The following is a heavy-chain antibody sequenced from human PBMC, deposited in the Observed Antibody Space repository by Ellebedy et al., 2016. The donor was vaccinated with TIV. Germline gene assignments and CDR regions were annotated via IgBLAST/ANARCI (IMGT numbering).Heavy chain of an antibody. V-gene: IGHV1-46*01. CDR2: INPRNGST. Sequence: AASVKVSCKTSGYSFTHYNIHWVRQAPGQGLEWMGSINPRNGSTTYAQKFQDRRTVTRDTSTTAVYMTLTSLTSEETATYFCASLGGFHDYWGQGTLVTVSS. CDR1: GYSFTHYN. J-gene: IGHJ4*02. CDR3: ASLGGFHDY. D-gene: IGHD4-23*01.